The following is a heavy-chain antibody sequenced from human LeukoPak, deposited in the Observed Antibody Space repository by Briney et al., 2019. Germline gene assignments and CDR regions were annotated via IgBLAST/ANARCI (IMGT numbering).Heavy chain of an antibody. CDR3: ARATWTNFYFDY. CDR2: VYGGGSI. CDR1: GGSISGYY. Sequence: SETLSLTCTVSGGSISGYYWGWVRQPPGKGLEWIGYVYGGGSINYNPSLRSRVTISEDTSKNQFSLKVTSVTAADTAVYYCARATWTNFYFDYWGQGALVTVSS. V-gene: IGHV4-59*08. D-gene: IGHD1-1*01. J-gene: IGHJ4*02.